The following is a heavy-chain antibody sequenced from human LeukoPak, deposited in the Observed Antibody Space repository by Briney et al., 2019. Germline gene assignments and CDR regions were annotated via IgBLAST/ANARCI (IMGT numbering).Heavy chain of an antibody. Sequence: GGSLRLSCVVSGFTLSTYWMHWVRQPPGKGLVWVSRINNDGSGTSYADSVKGRFTISRDDAKNTLYLQMNSLRAEDTAVYYCARDPGAGGYWGQGTLVTVSS. CDR3: ARDPGAGGY. J-gene: IGHJ4*02. D-gene: IGHD1-14*01. CDR1: GFTLSTYW. CDR2: INNDGSGT. V-gene: IGHV3-74*01.